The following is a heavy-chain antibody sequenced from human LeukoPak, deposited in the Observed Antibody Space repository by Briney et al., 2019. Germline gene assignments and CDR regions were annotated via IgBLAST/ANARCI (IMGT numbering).Heavy chain of an antibody. CDR1: GGSISSYY. J-gene: IGHJ6*03. V-gene: IGHV4-4*07. CDR2: IYTSGST. CDR3: ARGSSTSVYYYMDV. D-gene: IGHD2-2*01. Sequence: SETLSLTCTVSGGSISSYYWSWIRQPAGKGLEWIGRIYTSGSTNYNPSLKSRVTMSVDTSKNQFSLKLSSVTAADTAVYYCARGSSTSVYYYMDVWGKGTTVTVSS.